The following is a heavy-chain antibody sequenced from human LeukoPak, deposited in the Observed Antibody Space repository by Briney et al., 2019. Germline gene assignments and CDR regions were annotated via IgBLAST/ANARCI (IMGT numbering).Heavy chain of an antibody. J-gene: IGHJ4*02. CDR3: ARRRGYSYGRAYYFDY. CDR1: GGSISNYY. V-gene: IGHV4-59*12. CDR2: ISYSGNT. D-gene: IGHD5-18*01. Sequence: PSETLSLTCTVSGGSISNYYWTWIRQPPGKGLEWIGFISYSGNTNYNPSLKSRVTISVDTSKNQFSLKLSSVTAADTAVYYCARRRGYSYGRAYYFDYWGQGTLVTVSS.